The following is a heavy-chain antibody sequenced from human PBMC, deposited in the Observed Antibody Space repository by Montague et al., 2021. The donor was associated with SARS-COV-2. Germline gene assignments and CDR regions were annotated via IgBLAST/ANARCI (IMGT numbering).Heavy chain of an antibody. J-gene: IGHJ6*02. CDR3: ARVRHLGRGMDV. Sequence: CAISGDSVSRNGLAWDGFRHSPSRGLELVGRTFYRSKWNYHYADSVKSRITIDPDTSKNQVSLQLRSVTPEDTAVYFCARVRHLGRGMDVWGQGTTVTVSS. D-gene: IGHD7-27*01. CDR2: TFYRSKWNY. V-gene: IGHV6-1*01. CDR1: GDSVSRNGLA.